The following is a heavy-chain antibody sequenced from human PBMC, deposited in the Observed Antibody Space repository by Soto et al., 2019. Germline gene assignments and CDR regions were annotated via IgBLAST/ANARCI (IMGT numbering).Heavy chain of an antibody. CDR3: AKDRRITMVRGVVRAFDP. D-gene: IGHD3-10*01. V-gene: IGHV3-23*01. CDR2: ISGSGETP. Sequence: AVGSLRLSCASSVFTFSNYPMSCVRHSPGKWLEWVSGISGSGETPYYADSVKGRFTISRDNYKNMLYLQMNSLRAEDTAVYYCAKDRRITMVRGVVRAFDPWGQGKMVTVSS. CDR1: VFTFSNYP. J-gene: IGHJ4*03.